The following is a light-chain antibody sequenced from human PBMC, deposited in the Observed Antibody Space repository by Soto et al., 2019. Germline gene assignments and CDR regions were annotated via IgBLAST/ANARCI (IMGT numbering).Light chain of an antibody. V-gene: IGKV1-5*01. CDR3: QQYNSYSQT. J-gene: IGKJ1*01. Sequence: DIKMKQSPSTLSASVGDRVTITCRASQSISSWLAWYQQKPGKAPKLLIYDASSLESGVPSRFSGSGSGTEFTLTISSLQPDDFATYYCQQYNSYSQTFGQGTKVDIK. CDR2: DAS. CDR1: QSISSW.